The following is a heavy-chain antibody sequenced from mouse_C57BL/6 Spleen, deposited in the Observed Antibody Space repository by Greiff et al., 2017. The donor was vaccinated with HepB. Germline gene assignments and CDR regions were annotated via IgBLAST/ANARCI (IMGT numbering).Heavy chain of an antibody. J-gene: IGHJ3*01. Sequence: EVMLVESGGGLVKPGGSLKLSCAASGFTFSDYGMHWVRQAPEKGLEWVAYISSGSSNIYYADTVKGRFTISRDNAKNTLFLQMTSLRSEDTAMYYCARWYDYLFAYWGQGTLVTVSA. V-gene: IGHV5-17*01. D-gene: IGHD2-4*01. CDR3: ARWYDYLFAY. CDR1: GFTFSDYG. CDR2: ISSGSSNI.